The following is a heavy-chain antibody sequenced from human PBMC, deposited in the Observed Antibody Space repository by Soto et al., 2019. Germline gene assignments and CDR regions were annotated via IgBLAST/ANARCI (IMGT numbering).Heavy chain of an antibody. CDR1: GGSVSSGSYY. CDR2: IYYSGST. D-gene: IGHD5-12*01. CDR3: ARAPDIVAFWYFDY. Sequence: SETLSLTCTVSGGSVSSGSYYWSWIRQPPGKGLEWIGYIYYSGSTNYNPSLKSRVTISVDTSKNQFPLKLSSVTAADTAVYYCARAPDIVAFWYFDYWGQGTLVTVSS. J-gene: IGHJ4*02. V-gene: IGHV4-61*01.